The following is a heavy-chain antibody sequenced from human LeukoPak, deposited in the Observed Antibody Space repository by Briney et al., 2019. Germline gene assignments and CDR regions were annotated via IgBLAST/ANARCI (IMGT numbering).Heavy chain of an antibody. CDR2: ISASGGST. Sequence: QPGGSLRLSCAASGFTFSNYAMSWVRQAPGKGLEWVSAISASGGSTYYADSVKGRVTISRDNAKNSLYLQMNSLRAEDTAVYYCARARGPITMIVVGSFDYWGQGTLVTVSS. CDR3: ARARGPITMIVVGSFDY. V-gene: IGHV3-23*01. D-gene: IGHD3-22*01. CDR1: GFTFSNYA. J-gene: IGHJ4*02.